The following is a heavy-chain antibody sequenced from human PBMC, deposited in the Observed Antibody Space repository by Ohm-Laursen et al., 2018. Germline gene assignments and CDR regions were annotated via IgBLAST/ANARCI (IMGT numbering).Heavy chain of an antibody. CDR2: IIPIFGTA. CDR1: GGTFSSYA. CDR3: ARDLAAAGTRYYYYGMDV. Sequence: GSSVKVSCKASGGTFSSYAISWVRQAPGQGLEWMGGIIPIFGTANYAQKFQGRVTITADESTSTAYMELSSLRSEDTAVYYCARDLAAAGTRYYYYGMDVWGQGTTVTVSS. D-gene: IGHD6-13*01. V-gene: IGHV1-69*01. J-gene: IGHJ6*02.